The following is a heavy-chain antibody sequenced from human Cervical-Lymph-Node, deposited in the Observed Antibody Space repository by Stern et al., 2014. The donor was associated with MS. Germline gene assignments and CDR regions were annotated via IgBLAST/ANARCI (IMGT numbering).Heavy chain of an antibody. J-gene: IGHJ6*02. V-gene: IGHV1-69*06. CDR1: GGTFTGYT. CDR2: IIPIFDTA. CDR3: ARGETPTPSYGMDV. Sequence: QLVQSGAEVMEPGYSVTVSCKASGGTFTGYTISWVRQAPAQRPERMGGIIPIFDTANYEQKFQGRVTITADKTSNNVYMVLSILRSEDTAVYYCARGETPTPSYGMDVWGQGTTVTV. D-gene: IGHD4-23*01.